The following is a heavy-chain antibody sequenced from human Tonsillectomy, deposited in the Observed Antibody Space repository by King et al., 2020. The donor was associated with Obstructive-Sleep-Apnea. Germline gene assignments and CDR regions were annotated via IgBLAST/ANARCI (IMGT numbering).Heavy chain of an antibody. CDR1: GFIFSSYS. J-gene: IGHJ1*01. Sequence: VQLVESGGGLVNPGGALGLSCAASGFIFSSYSMNWVRQAPGKGLGGVSSISICSSYIYYADSVKGRFTISSENAKTSLYLQMNSLGAEETAVYYCARDRSVASPAGMYLQHWGQGTLVTVSS. CDR2: ISICSSYI. V-gene: IGHV3-21*01. D-gene: IGHD5-12*01. CDR3: ARDRSVASPAGMYLQH.